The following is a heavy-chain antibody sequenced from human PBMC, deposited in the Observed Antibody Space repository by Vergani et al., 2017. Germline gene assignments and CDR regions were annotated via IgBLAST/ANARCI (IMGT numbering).Heavy chain of an antibody. CDR2: IYYSGST. CDR3: AKGDIVVVPAAIEY. D-gene: IGHD2-2*01. V-gene: IGHV4-59*01. J-gene: IGHJ4*02. CDR1: GGSISSYY. Sequence: QVQLQESGPGLVKPSQTLSLTCTVSGGSISSYYWSWIRQPPGKGLEWIGYIYYSGSTNYNPSLKSRVTISVDTSKNQFSLKLSSVTAADTAVYYCAKGDIVVVPAAIEYWGQGTLVTVSS.